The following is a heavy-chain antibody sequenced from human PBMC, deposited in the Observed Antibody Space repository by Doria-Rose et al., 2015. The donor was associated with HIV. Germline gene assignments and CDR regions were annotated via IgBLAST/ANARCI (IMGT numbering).Heavy chain of an antibody. D-gene: IGHD3-10*01. CDR2: ISSTSAYI. CDR1: GFTFSSHR. J-gene: IGHJ4*02. CDR3: ATGVTLDY. V-gene: IGHV3-21*01. Sequence: VQLVQVGGGLVRPGGSLRLSCATSGFTFSSHRINWVRQAPGTGLEWVSSISSTSAYINYADSVRGRFTISRDNARNSLYLQMDGLRAEDTAIYYCATGVTLDYWGQGTLVTVSS.